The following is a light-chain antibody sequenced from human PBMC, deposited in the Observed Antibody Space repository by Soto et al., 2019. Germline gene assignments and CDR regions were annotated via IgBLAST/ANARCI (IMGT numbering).Light chain of an antibody. CDR3: QQYGSSPIR. J-gene: IGKJ4*01. Sequence: EIVLTQSPGTLSLSPGERATLSCRASQSVSSSYLAWYQQKPGQAPRLLIYGASSRATGIPDRFSGSGSGTDFTLTISRLEPEDFAVYYCQQYGSSPIRFGGGTKVEIK. V-gene: IGKV3-20*01. CDR1: QSVSSSY. CDR2: GAS.